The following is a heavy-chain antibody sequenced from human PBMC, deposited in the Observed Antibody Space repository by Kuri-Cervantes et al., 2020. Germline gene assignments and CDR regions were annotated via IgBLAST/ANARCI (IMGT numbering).Heavy chain of an antibody. CDR1: GFTFSSYD. D-gene: IGHD6-13*01. CDR3: AKAWYSSSFFSSDYYYYYGMDV. Sequence: GESLKISCAASGFTFSSYDMHWVRQATGKGLEWVSAIGTAGDTYYPGSVKGRFTISRENAKNSLYLQMNSLRAEDTAVYYCAKAWYSSSFFSSDYYYYYGMDVWGQGTTVTVSS. J-gene: IGHJ6*02. CDR2: IGTAGDT. V-gene: IGHV3-13*01.